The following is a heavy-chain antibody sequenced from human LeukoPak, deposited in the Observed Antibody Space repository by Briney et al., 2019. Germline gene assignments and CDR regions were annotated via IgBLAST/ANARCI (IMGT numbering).Heavy chain of an antibody. CDR1: GFTFSNYA. CDR3: TKRPSGGDY. V-gene: IGHV3-23*01. D-gene: IGHD3-10*01. J-gene: IGHJ4*02. CDR2: ISGSGGST. Sequence: PGGSLRLSCAASGFTFSNYAMSWVRQAPGKGLEWVSSISGSGGSTFSADSVKGRFTISRDNSKNTLYLQMNSLRAEDTAVYYCTKRPSGGDYWGQGTLVTVSS.